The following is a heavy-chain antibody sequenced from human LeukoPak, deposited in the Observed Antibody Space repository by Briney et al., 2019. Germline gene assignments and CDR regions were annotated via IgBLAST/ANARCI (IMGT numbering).Heavy chain of an antibody. D-gene: IGHD7-27*01. CDR2: IIPIFGTA. CDR1: GGTFSSYA. CDR3: ARKTGDYDAFDI. J-gene: IGHJ3*02. V-gene: IGHV1-69*05. Sequence: GASVTVSCKASGGTFSSYAISWVRQAPGQGLEWMGGIIPIFGTANYAQKFQGRVTITTDESTSTAYMELSSLRSEDTAVYYCARKTGDYDAFDIWGQGTMVTVSS.